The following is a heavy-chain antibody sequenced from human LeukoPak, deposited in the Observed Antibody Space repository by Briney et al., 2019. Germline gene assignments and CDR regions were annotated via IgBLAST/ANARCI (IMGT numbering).Heavy chain of an antibody. V-gene: IGHV7-4-1*01. CDR3: ARDAGGYSSGWYPS. CDR2: INTNTGNY. D-gene: IGHD6-19*01. CDR1: GGTFSSNA. J-gene: IGHJ5*02. Sequence: AAVKVSCKPSGGTFSSNAISWVRPAPRQRLEWVGWINTNTGNYTYPQAFTGRFLFSLESSVSTAFLQIGSLKAEDSAVFYCARDAGGYSSGWYPSWGQGALVTVPS.